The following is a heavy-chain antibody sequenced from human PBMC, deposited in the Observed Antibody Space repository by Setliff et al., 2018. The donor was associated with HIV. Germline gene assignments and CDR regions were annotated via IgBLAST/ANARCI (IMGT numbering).Heavy chain of an antibody. D-gene: IGHD2-21*02. V-gene: IGHV3-21*01. J-gene: IGHJ4*02. CDR1: GFTFSSHS. CDR3: ARGTGPSGCAGDCYHD. Sequence: GGSLRLSCAASGFTFSSHSMTWVRQAPGKGLEWVSSISSNSFYIYYADSVKGRFTSSRDNGKNSLYLQMNSLRAEDTAVYYCARGTGPSGCAGDCYHDWGQGTLVTVSS. CDR2: ISSNSFYI.